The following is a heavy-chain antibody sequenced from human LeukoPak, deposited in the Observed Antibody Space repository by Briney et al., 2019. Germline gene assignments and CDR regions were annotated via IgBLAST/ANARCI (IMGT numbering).Heavy chain of an antibody. CDR1: GGSISSYY. V-gene: IGHV4-59*12. D-gene: IGHD4-17*01. CDR3: ARDKSDYGDYVHWFDP. CDR2: ISDIGSI. J-gene: IGHJ5*02. Sequence: SETLSFTCTVSGGSISSYYWSWIRQPPGKGLEWIAYISDIGSINYNPSLKSRVTMSVDTSKNQFSLKLSSVTAADTAVYYCARDKSDYGDYVHWFDPWGQGTLVTVSS.